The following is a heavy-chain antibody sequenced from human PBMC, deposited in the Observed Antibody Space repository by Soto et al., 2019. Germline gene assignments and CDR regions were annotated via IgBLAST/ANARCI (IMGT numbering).Heavy chain of an antibody. CDR3: ATDHVVVVPAASGNCFDP. CDR1: GYTFTNYY. V-gene: IGHV1-24*01. D-gene: IGHD2-2*01. J-gene: IGHJ5*02. CDR2: FDPEDAQT. Sequence: ASVKVSCKASGYTFTNYYMHWVGQAPGKGLEWMGGFDPEDAQTIYAQKFQGRVTMTEDTSTDTAYMELSSLRSEDTAVYYCATDHVVVVPAASGNCFDPWGQGTLVTVSS.